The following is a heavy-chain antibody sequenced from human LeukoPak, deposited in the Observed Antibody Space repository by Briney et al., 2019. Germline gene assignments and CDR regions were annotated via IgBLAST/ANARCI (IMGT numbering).Heavy chain of an antibody. J-gene: IGHJ4*02. D-gene: IGHD6-6*01. CDR3: ARGPIAARPLFDY. CDR2: INPNSGGT. CDR1: GYTFTGYY. V-gene: IGHV1-2*02. Sequence: ASVKVSCKASGYTFTGYYMHGVRQAPGQGLEWMGWINPNSGGTNYAQKFQGRVTMTRDTSISTAYMELSRLRSDDTAVYYCARGPIAARPLFDYWGQGTLVTVSS.